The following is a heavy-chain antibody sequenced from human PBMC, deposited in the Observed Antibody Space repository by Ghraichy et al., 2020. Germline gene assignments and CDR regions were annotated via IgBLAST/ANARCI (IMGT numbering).Heavy chain of an antibody. CDR2: IRGDGSEK. CDR3: ARVGYCSGVGCQGRDWFDP. V-gene: IGHV3-7*04. CDR1: GFTFSDYW. Sequence: GSLRLSCAASGFTFSDYWMTWVRQAPGKGLECVANIRGDGSEKNYVDSVKGRFTISRDDAKNSLYLQMNSLRAEDTAVYYCARVGYCSGVGCQGRDWFDPWDQGTLVTVSS. J-gene: IGHJ5*02. D-gene: IGHD2-15*01.